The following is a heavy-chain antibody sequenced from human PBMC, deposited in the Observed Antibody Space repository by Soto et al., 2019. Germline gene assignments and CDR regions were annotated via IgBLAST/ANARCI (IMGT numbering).Heavy chain of an antibody. D-gene: IGHD6-25*01. CDR2: IYYSGST. J-gene: IGHJ4*02. V-gene: IGHV4-59*08. CDR1: GGSISSYY. Sequence: TSETLSLTCTVSGGSISSYYWSWIRQPPGKGLEWIGYIYYSGSTNYNPSLKSRVTISVDTSKNQFSLKLSSVTAADTAVHYCARLYGFSGFDYWGQGTLVTVSS. CDR3: ARLYGFSGFDY.